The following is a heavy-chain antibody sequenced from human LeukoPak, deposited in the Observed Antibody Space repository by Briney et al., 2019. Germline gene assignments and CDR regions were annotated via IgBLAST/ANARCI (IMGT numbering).Heavy chain of an antibody. J-gene: IGHJ4*02. D-gene: IGHD3-10*01. Sequence: GASVKVSRKVSGYTLTELSMHWVRQAPGKGLEWMGGFDPEDGETIYAQKFQGRVTMTEDTSTDTAYMELSSLKSEDTAVYYCARVDGSGSYISYWGQGTLVTVSS. V-gene: IGHV1-24*01. CDR3: ARVDGSGSYISY. CDR2: FDPEDGET. CDR1: GYTLTELS.